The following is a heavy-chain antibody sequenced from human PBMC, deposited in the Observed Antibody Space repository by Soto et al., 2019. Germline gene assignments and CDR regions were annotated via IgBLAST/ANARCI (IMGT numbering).Heavy chain of an antibody. CDR1: GGSISSGGNY. CDR2: IYYSGST. Sequence: QVQLQESGPGLVKSSQTLSLTCDVSGGSISSGGNYWSWIRQHPGKGLEWIGYIYYSGSTYYNPSHKSRVTISVDTSKNQFSLELNSVTAADTAVYYCARARMVRGVIYYYGMDVWGQGTTVTVSS. V-gene: IGHV4-31*11. CDR3: ARARMVRGVIYYYGMDV. D-gene: IGHD3-10*01. J-gene: IGHJ6*02.